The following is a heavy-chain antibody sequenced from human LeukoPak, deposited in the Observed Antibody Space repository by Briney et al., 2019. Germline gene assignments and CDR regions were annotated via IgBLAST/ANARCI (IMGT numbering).Heavy chain of an antibody. J-gene: IGHJ4*02. CDR2: IYYSGST. D-gene: IGHD1-26*01. V-gene: IGHV4-39*01. CDR1: GDSISSRNYY. CDR3: VRQAILGAYY. Sequence: SETLSLTCTVSGDSISSRNYYWGWIRQPPGKGLEWIGSIYYSGSTYYNPSLKSRVTISVDTSKNQFSLKLSSVTAADTAVYYCVRQAILGAYYWGQGTLVTVSS.